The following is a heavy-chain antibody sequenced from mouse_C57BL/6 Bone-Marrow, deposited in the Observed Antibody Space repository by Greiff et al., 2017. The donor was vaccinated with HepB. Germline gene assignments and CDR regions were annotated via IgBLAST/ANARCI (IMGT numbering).Heavy chain of an antibody. CDR2: ISSGGSYT. J-gene: IGHJ3*01. CDR3: TRDLAPGGFAY. V-gene: IGHV5-6-4*01. CDR1: GFTFSSYT. Sequence: EVNVVESGGGLVKPGGSLKLSCAASGFTFSSYTMSWVRQTPEKRLEWVATISSGGSYTYYPDSVKGRFTISRDNAKNTLYLQMSSLKSEDTAMYYCTRDLAPGGFAYWGQGTLVTVSA.